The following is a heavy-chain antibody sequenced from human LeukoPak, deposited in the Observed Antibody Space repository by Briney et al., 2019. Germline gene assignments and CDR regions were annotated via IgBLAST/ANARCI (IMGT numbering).Heavy chain of an antibody. J-gene: IGHJ5*02. CDR1: GFTFSSYS. CDR3: ARDGKGDTMIDNWFDP. Sequence: PGGSLRLSCAASGFTFSSYSMNWVRQAPGKGLEWVSSISSSSSYIYYADSVKGRFTISRDNAKNSLYLQMNSLRAEDTAVYYCARDGKGDTMIDNWFDPWGQGTLVTVSS. V-gene: IGHV3-21*04. CDR2: ISSSSSYI. D-gene: IGHD3-22*01.